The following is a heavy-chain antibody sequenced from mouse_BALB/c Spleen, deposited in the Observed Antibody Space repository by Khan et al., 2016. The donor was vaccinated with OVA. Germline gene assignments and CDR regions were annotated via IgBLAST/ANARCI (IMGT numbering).Heavy chain of an antibody. D-gene: IGHD4-1*02. V-gene: IGHV9-3-1*01. J-gene: IGHJ1*01. CDR2: INTYTGEP. CDR1: GYTFTNYG. Sequence: QIQLVQSGPELKKPGETVKISCKASGYTFTNYGMNWVKQAPGKGLKWLGWINTYTGEPTYADDFKGRSAFSLETSASTAYLQIKNLKSEDTATXVCPRSNSYWYFDVWGAGTTVTVSS. CDR3: PRSNSYWYFDV.